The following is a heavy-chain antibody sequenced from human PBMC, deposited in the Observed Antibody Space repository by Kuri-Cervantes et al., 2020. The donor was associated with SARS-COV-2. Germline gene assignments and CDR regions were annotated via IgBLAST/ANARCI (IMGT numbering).Heavy chain of an antibody. CDR2: IRYDGSNK. CDR3: ASQYSSSWNY. Sequence: GESLKISCAASGFTFSSYSMNWVRQAPGKGLEWVAFIRYDGSNKYYADSVKGRFTISRDNSKNTLYLQMNSLRAEDTAVYYCASQYSSSWNYWGQGTLVTVSS. D-gene: IGHD6-13*01. J-gene: IGHJ4*02. CDR1: GFTFSSYS. V-gene: IGHV3-30*02.